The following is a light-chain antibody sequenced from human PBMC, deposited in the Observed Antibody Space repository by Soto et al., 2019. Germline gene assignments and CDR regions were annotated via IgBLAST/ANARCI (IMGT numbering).Light chain of an antibody. CDR3: HQYGSSLGT. CDR1: QSVTNSY. CDR2: DAV. J-gene: IGKJ2*01. Sequence: EIVLTQSPGTLSLSPGERATLSCRASQSVTNSYLAWYQQKPGQAPRLLIYDAVRRATGIPDRFSGSGSGTDFTLTISRLEPEDFAVYYCHQYGSSLGTFGQGTKVDIK. V-gene: IGKV3-20*01.